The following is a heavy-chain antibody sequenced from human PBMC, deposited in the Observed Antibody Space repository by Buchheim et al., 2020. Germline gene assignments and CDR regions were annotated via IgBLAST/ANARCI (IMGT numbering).Heavy chain of an antibody. J-gene: IGHJ5*02. V-gene: IGHV3-7*03. CDR1: GFTFNNYW. CDR3: VAQWLVPYNWFDP. D-gene: IGHD6-19*01. CDR2: IKHDGSEK. Sequence: EVQLVESGGGLVQPGGSLRLSCAASGFTFNNYWMSWVRQAPGRGLEWVANIKHDGSEKYYVDSVKGRFTISRDNSKNTLYLQMNSLRAEDTAVYYCVAQWLVPYNWFDPWGQGTL.